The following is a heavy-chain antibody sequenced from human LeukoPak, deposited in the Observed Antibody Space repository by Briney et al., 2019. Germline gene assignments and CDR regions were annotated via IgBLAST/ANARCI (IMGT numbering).Heavy chain of an antibody. D-gene: IGHD3-22*01. J-gene: IGHJ3*02. CDR1: GGSISSSSDY. Sequence: PSETLSLTCTVSGGSISSSSDYGSWIRRPAAKGVEGIGRVYTSRSTNYSPSLNRRVAISVDTSKNQFSLILTSVTAADTAVYYCARAYHESSGYLSRYDAFDIWGHGTVVTVSS. CDR3: ARAYHESSGYLSRYDAFDI. CDR2: VYTSRST. V-gene: IGHV4-61*02.